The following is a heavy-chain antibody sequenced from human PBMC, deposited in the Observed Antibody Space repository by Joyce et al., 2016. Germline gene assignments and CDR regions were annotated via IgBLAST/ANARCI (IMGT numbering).Heavy chain of an antibody. V-gene: IGHV2-70*04. CDR3: ARMDSRYCSGGSCYQFDAFDI. J-gene: IGHJ3*02. Sequence: QVTLKESGPALVKPTQTLTLTCTFSGFSISTSGMRVSWIRQPPGKALEWLARIDWDDDKFYNTSLKTRLTISKDTSKNQVVLTMTNMDPVDTATYYCARMDSRYCSGGSCYQFDAFDIWGQGTMVTVSS. CDR2: IDWDDDK. CDR1: GFSISTSGMR. D-gene: IGHD2-15*01.